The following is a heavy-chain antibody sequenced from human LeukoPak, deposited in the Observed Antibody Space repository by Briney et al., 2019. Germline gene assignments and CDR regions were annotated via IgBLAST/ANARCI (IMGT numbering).Heavy chain of an antibody. CDR3: ARQEGGQWLAPFDF. V-gene: IGHV4-59*08. D-gene: IGHD6-19*01. Sequence: TSETLSLTCTVSGGSISSYYWSWVRQPAGRGLEWIGYISYGGNTNYNPSLKSRVTISLHKSKNQFSLQLSSVTAADTAVYYCARQEGGQWLAPFDFWGQGTLVTVSS. CDR1: GGSISSYY. J-gene: IGHJ4*02. CDR2: ISYGGNT.